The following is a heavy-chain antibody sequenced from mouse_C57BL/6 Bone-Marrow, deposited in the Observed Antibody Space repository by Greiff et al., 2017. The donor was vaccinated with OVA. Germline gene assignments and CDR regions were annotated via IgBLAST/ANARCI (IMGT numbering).Heavy chain of an antibody. Sequence: DVKLVESGGDLVKPGGSLKLSCAASGFTFSSYGMSWVRQTPDKRLEWVATISSGGSYTYYPDSVKGRFTITRDNAKNTLYLHLSSLKTEDTAMYYCARGDGYNYAMNYWGNGPSVTVSS. D-gene: IGHD2-3*01. CDR1: GFTFSSYG. J-gene: IGHJ4*01. V-gene: IGHV5-6*02. CDR2: ISSGGSYT. CDR3: ARGDGYNYAMNY.